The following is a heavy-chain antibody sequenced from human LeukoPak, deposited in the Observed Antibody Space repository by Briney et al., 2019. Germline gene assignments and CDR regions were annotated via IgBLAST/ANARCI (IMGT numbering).Heavy chain of an antibody. CDR3: AKGRDGYTFDY. D-gene: IGHD5-24*01. CDR2: IIPIFGTA. J-gene: IGHJ4*02. V-gene: IGHV1-69*13. CDR1: GGTFISYA. Sequence: SVKVSCKASGGTFISYAISWVRQAPGQGLEWMGGIIPIFGTANYAQKFQGRVTITADESTSTAYMEQSSLRSEDTAVYYCAKGRDGYTFDYWGQGTLVTVSS.